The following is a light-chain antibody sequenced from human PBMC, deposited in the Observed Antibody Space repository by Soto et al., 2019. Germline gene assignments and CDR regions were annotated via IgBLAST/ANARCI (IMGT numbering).Light chain of an antibody. CDR3: QQYGSSPRA. CDR2: GAS. V-gene: IGKV3-20*01. CDR1: QSVSSSY. Sequence: EIVLTQSPGTLSLSPGERATLSCRASQSVSSSYLAWYQQKPGQAPRLLIYGASSRATGIPDRFSGSGSGTDFPLTISRLEPEEFAVYYCQQYGSSPRAFGGGTKVEIK. J-gene: IGKJ4*01.